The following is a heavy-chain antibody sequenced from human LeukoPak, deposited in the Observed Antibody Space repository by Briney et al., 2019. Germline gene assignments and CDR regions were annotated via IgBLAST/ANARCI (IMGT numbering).Heavy chain of an antibody. CDR2: IYTSGST. D-gene: IGHD1-26*01. J-gene: IGHJ6*03. V-gene: IGHV4-4*07. CDR1: GGSISSYY. CDR3: ARDGWELLVGYYYYYMDV. Sequence: SETLSLTCTVSGGSISSYYWSWIRQPAGKGLEWIGRIYTSGSTNYNPSLKSRVTMSVDTSKNQFSLKLSSVTAADTAVYYCARDGWELLVGYYYYYMDVWGKGTTVTVSS.